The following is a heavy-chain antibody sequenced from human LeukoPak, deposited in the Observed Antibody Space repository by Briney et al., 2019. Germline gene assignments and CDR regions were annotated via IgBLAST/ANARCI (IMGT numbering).Heavy chain of an antibody. CDR3: AREVRYFDPSDYYYGMDV. D-gene: IGHD3-9*01. CDR2: ISGSGGST. Sequence: GGSLRLSCAASGFTFSSYAMSWVRQAPGKGLEWVSAISGSGGSTYYADSVKGRFTISRDNSKNTLYLQMNSLRAEDTAVYYCAREVRYFDPSDYYYGMDVWGQGTTVTVSS. J-gene: IGHJ6*02. V-gene: IGHV3-23*01. CDR1: GFTFSSYA.